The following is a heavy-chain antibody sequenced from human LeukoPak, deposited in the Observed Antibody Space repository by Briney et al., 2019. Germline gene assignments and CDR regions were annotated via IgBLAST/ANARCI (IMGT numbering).Heavy chain of an antibody. D-gene: IGHD1-26*01. CDR3: ARETAIGRAFDI. Sequence: GGSLRLSCAASGFTFSSYGMHWVRQAPGKGLEWVAFIRYDGSNKYYADSVKGRFTISRDNSKNTLYLQMNSLRAEDTALYYCARETAIGRAFDIWGQGTMVTVSS. CDR1: GFTFSSYG. V-gene: IGHV3-30*02. CDR2: IRYDGSNK. J-gene: IGHJ3*02.